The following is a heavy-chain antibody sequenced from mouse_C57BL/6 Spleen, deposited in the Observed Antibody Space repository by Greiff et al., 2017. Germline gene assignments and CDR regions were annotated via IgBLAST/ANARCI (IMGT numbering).Heavy chain of an antibody. CDR3: ARGDYYGSSYGYFDV. D-gene: IGHD1-1*01. Sequence: QVQLQQPGAELVRPGSSVKLSCKASGYTFTSYWMDWVKQRPGQGLEWIGNIYPSDSAPHYNQKFKDKATLTVDKSSSTAYMQLCILTSDDSAVYYCARGDYYGSSYGYFDVWGTGTTVTVSS. J-gene: IGHJ1*03. CDR1: GYTFTSYW. CDR2: IYPSDSAP. V-gene: IGHV1-61*01.